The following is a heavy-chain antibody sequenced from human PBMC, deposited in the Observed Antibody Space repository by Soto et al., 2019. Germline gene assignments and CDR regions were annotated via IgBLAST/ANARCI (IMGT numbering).Heavy chain of an antibody. D-gene: IGHD2-21*01. CDR3: VRDNIVALDY. Sequence: NPSETLSLTCVVSGASISTSYWSWVRQPAGKRLQWIGRIFADGNTNSSPSLKGRVSMAIDKSQNQISLQLASVTAADTATYYCVRDNIVALDYWGQGAQVTVSS. V-gene: IGHV4-4*07. J-gene: IGHJ4*02. CDR1: GASISTSY. CDR2: IFADGNT.